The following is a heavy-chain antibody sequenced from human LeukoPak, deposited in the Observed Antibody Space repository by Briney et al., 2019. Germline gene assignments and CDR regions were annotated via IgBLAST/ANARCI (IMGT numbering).Heavy chain of an antibody. CDR1: GFTFSSYA. V-gene: IGHV3-64*01. J-gene: IGHJ4*02. D-gene: IGHD6-13*01. Sequence: GGSLRLSCAASGFTFSSYAIHWVRQAPGKGLEYVSSISGNGDSTFYANSVKGRFTISRDNSKNTLYLQMGSLRAEDMAVYYCARVGYSSPFDYWGQGTLVSVSS. CDR3: ARVGYSSPFDY. CDR2: ISGNGDST.